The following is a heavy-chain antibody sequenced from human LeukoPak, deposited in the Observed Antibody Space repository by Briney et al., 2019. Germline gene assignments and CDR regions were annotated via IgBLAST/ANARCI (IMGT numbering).Heavy chain of an antibody. Sequence: GGSLRLSCAASRFTLSSYEMNWVRQAPGKGLEWISYISCRASILDYPGSVKGRFNISSDNAKNSLYLQMNSLRAEDTAVYYCARGNRNTMIYDYWGGGTLVSVSS. J-gene: IGHJ4*02. D-gene: IGHD1-14*01. V-gene: IGHV3-48*03. CDR1: RFTLSSYE. CDR3: ARGNRNTMIYDY. CDR2: ISCRASIL.